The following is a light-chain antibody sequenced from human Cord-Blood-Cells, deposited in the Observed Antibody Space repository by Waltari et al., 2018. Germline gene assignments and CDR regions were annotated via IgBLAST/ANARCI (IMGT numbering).Light chain of an antibody. CDR1: QSVSSY. CDR2: DAS. Sequence: DIVLTQSPATLSLSPGESATLSCRASQSVSSYLAWYQQKPGQAPRLLIYDASNRATGIPARFSGSGSGTDFTLTISSLEPEDFAVYYCQQRSNCPLTFGQGTRLEIK. CDR3: QQRSNCPLT. V-gene: IGKV3-11*01. J-gene: IGKJ5*01.